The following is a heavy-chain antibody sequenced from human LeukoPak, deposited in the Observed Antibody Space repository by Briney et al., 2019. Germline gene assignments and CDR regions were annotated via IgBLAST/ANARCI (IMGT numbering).Heavy chain of an antibody. V-gene: IGHV4-30-2*01. CDR1: GGSISSGGYY. J-gene: IGHJ4*02. D-gene: IGHD3-22*01. CDR3: ARVKGYYDSSGYSIDY. CDR2: IYHSGST. Sequence: PSETLSLTCTVSGGSISSGGYYWSWIRQPPGKGLEWIGYIYHSGSTYYNPSLKSRVTISVDTSKNQFSLKLSSVTAADTAVYYCARVKGYYDSSGYSIDYWGQGTLVTVSS.